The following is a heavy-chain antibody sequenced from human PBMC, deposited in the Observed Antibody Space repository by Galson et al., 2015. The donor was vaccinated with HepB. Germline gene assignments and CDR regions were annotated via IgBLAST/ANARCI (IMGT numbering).Heavy chain of an antibody. Sequence: SVKVSCKASGYTFSRCSITWVRQAPGQGLEWVGWISAYNSDRDYAQKFQGRVTMTTDTSTSTAYMELRSLRSDDTAVYYCARGALVVVVNATQNNWFDPWGQGTLVTVSS. CDR2: ISAYNSDR. V-gene: IGHV1-18*01. CDR3: ARGALVVVVNATQNNWFDP. J-gene: IGHJ5*02. CDR1: GYTFSRCS. D-gene: IGHD2-15*01.